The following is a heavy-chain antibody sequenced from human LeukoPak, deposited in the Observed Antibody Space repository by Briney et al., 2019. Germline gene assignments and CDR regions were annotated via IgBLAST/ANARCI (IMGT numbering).Heavy chain of an antibody. J-gene: IGHJ4*02. V-gene: IGHV3-33*01. D-gene: IGHD6-19*01. CDR3: ARDPFIAVAVYYFDY. Sequence: GGSLRLSCAAPGFTFSSYGMHWVRQAPGKGLEWVAVIWYDGSNKYYADSVKGRFTISRDNSKNTLYLQMNSLRAEDTAVYYCARDPFIAVAVYYFDYWGQGTLVTVSS. CDR1: GFTFSSYG. CDR2: IWYDGSNK.